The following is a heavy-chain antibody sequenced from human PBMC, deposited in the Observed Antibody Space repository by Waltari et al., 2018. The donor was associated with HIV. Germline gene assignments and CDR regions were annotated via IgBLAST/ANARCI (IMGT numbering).Heavy chain of an antibody. CDR3: ARRYSGYDLAVGYYFDY. D-gene: IGHD5-12*01. V-gene: IGHV1-69*01. CDR2: IIPIFGTA. J-gene: IGHJ4*02. CDR1: GGTSSSYA. Sequence: QVQLVQSGAEVKKPGSSVKVSCKASGGTSSSYAISWVRQAPGQGLEWMGGIIPIFGTANYAQKFQGRVTITADESTSTAYMELSSLRSEDTAVYYCARRYSGYDLAVGYYFDYWGQGTLVTVSS.